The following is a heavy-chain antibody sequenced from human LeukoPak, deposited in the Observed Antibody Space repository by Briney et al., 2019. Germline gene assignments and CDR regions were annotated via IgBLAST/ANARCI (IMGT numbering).Heavy chain of an antibody. CDR3: AKDYPGGEEVY. D-gene: IGHD2-21*01. CDR2: ISGSGNRT. J-gene: IGHJ4*02. V-gene: IGHV3-23*01. Sequence: GGSLRLSCAASGFTFSSYAMSWVRQAPGKGLEWVSSISGSGNRTYYADSVKGRFTISRDNSKNTLHLQMNNLRAEDTALYYCAKDYPGGEEVYWGQGTLVTVSS. CDR1: GFTFSSYA.